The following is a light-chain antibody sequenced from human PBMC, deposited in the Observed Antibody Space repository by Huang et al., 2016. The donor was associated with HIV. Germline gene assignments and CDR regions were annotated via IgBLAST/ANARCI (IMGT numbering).Light chain of an antibody. CDR1: HSISSN. CDR2: DAS. V-gene: IGKV3-11*01. CDR3: QQRDNWPKLT. Sequence: EIVLTQSPATLSLSPGERATLSCRASHSISSNLAWYQQTPGRAPTLLICDASNRATGIPARFSGSGSGTYFTLTISSLEPEDFAVYYCQQRDNWPKLTFGGGTKVEIK. J-gene: IGKJ4*01.